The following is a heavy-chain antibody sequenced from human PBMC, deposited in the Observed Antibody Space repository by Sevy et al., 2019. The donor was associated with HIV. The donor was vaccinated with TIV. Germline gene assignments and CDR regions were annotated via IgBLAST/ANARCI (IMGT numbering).Heavy chain of an antibody. Sequence: GGSLRLSCAASGFASGFTFSSFAMSWVRQLPGKGLEWVSTINGRGGSTYYADSVKGRFTLSRDNSNNALFLQMDSLTPAATAPYYCARPTPRIAPSSAAFFDSWGQGTLVTVSS. CDR2: INGRGGST. CDR3: ARPTPRIAPSSAAFFDS. J-gene: IGHJ4*01. V-gene: IGHV3-23*01. CDR1: GFTFSSFA. D-gene: IGHD6-6*01.